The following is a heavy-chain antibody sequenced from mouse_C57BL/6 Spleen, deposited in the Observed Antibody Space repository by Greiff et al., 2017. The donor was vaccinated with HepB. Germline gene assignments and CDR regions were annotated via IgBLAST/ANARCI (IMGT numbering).Heavy chain of an antibody. CDR2: INPNNGGT. J-gene: IGHJ4*01. D-gene: IGHD1-1*01. Sequence: VQLQQSGPELVKPGASVKISCKASGYTFTDYYMNWVKQSHGKSLEWIGDINPNNGGTSYNQKFKGKATLTVDKSSSTAYMELRSLTSEDSAVYYCARWENYYGSSYTGTMDYWGQGTSVTVSS. V-gene: IGHV1-26*01. CDR1: GYTFTDYY. CDR3: ARWENYYGSSYTGTMDY.